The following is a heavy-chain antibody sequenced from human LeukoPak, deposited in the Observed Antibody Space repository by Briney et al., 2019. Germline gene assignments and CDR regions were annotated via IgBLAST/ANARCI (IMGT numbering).Heavy chain of an antibody. CDR2: IHTSGSS. CDR1: GGSISSYY. V-gene: IGHV4-4*07. Sequence: SETLSLTCTVSGGSISSYYWIWVRQPAGKGLEWIERIHTSGSSNYNPSLKSRVTMSLDTSKNQFSLKLTSVTAADTAVFYCAGTQHGELDYWGQGALVTVSS. J-gene: IGHJ4*02. D-gene: IGHD7-27*01. CDR3: AGTQHGELDY.